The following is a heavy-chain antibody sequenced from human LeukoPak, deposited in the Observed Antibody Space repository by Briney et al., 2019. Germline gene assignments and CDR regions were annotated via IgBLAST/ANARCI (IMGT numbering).Heavy chain of an antibody. Sequence: PSETLSLTCTVSGGSISSYYWSWIRQPPGKGLEWIGYIYYSGSTNYNPSLKSRVTISVDTSKNQFSLKLTSVTAADTAVYYCARDGGIPYYCDFWGQGTLVTVSS. D-gene: IGHD3-16*01. CDR2: IYYSGST. J-gene: IGHJ4*02. CDR1: GGSISSYY. CDR3: ARDGGIPYYCDF. V-gene: IGHV4-59*01.